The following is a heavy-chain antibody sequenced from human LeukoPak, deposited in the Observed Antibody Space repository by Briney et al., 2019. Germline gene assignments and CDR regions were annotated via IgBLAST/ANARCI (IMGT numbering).Heavy chain of an antibody. V-gene: IGHV4-4*02. J-gene: IGHJ1*01. Sequence: PSGTLSLTCAVSGGSISSSNWWSWVRQPPGKGLEWIGEIYHSGSTNYNPSLKSRVTISVDKSKNQFSLKLSSVTAADTAVYYCATQAYYDSSGYYPAEYFQHWGQGTLATVSS. CDR1: GGSISSSNW. CDR2: IYHSGST. D-gene: IGHD3-22*01. CDR3: ATQAYYDSSGYYPAEYFQH.